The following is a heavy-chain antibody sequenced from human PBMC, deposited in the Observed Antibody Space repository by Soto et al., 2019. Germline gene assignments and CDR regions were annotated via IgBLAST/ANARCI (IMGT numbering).Heavy chain of an antibody. CDR3: ARGRRCSCGSCYSRWFDH. J-gene: IGHJ5*02. CDR2: IIPIFGTA. CDR1: GGTFSSYA. V-gene: IGHV1-69*13. D-gene: IGHD2-15*01. Sequence: SVKVSCKASGGTFSSYAISWVRQAPGQGLEWMGGIIPIFGTANYAQKFQGRVTITADESTSTAYMELSSLRSEDTAVYYCARGRRCSCGSCYSRWFDHWGQGTLVSVSS.